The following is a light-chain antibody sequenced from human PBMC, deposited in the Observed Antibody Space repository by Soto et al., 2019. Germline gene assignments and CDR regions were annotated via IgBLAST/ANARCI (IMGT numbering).Light chain of an antibody. CDR1: QGIRND. CDR3: QQYYSSPRT. J-gene: IGKJ1*01. V-gene: IGKV1-6*01. CDR2: AAS. Sequence: QMTQSPSSVSASVGDRVTITCRASQGIRNDLGWYQQKPGKAPKLLIYAASSLQSGVPSRFSGSGSGTDFTLTISSLQAEDVAVYYCQQYYSSPRTFGQGTKVDIK.